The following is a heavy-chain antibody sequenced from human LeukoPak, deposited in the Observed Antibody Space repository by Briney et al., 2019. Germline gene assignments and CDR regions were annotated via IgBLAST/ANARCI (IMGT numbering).Heavy chain of an antibody. CDR3: ARDRWGLGYDAFDI. CDR1: GYSISSGYY. J-gene: IGHJ3*02. Sequence: SETLSLTCTVSGYSISSGYYWVWIRQPPGKGLEWLASIYHSGSTSYNPSLKSRVTMSVDTSKNQFSLKLSSVTAADTAVYYCARDRWGLGYDAFDIWGQGTMVTVSS. V-gene: IGHV4-38-2*02. CDR2: IYHSGST. D-gene: IGHD1-26*01.